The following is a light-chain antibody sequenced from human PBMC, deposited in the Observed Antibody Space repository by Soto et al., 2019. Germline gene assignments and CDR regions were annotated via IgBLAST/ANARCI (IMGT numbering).Light chain of an antibody. CDR1: EDISNY. V-gene: IGKV1-33*01. CDR3: QQYENLRLHT. Sequence: DIQMTQSPSSLSASVGERVTITCRANEDISNYLNWYQQKPGRAPKLLIYDASTLETGVPSRFSGSGSGTHFTFTISSLQPGDVGTYYCQQYENLRLHTFGPGTKL. CDR2: DAS. J-gene: IGKJ2*01.